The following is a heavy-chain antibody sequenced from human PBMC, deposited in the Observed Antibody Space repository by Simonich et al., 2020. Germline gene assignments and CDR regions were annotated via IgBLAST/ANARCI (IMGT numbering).Heavy chain of an antibody. CDR1: GGSFSGYY. CDR2: INHSGSN. J-gene: IGHJ3*02. D-gene: IGHD1-1*01. V-gene: IGHV4-34*01. Sequence: QVQLQQWGAGLLKPSETLSLTCAVYGGSFSGYYWSWIRQPPGKGLEWIGEINHSGSNKYNPALKSRGTISVDTSKNQFSLKLSSVTAADTAVYYCARGKGWKNAFDIWGQGTMVTVSS. CDR3: ARGKGWKNAFDI.